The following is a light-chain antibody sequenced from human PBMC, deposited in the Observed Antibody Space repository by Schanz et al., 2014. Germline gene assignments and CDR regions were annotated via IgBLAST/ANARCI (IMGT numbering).Light chain of an antibody. V-gene: IGKV3-15*01. CDR2: DAS. CDR1: QSVGSN. J-gene: IGKJ5*01. Sequence: EIVMTQSPATLSVSPGERTTLSCRASQSVGSNLAWYQQKPGQAPSLLIYDASTRATGIPARFSGSGSGTEFTLTISSLQSEDFAVYSCQQYGASPITFGQGTRLEIK. CDR3: QQYGASPIT.